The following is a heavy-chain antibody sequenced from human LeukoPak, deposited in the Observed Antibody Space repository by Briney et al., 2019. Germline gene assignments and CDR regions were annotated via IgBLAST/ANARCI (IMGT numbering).Heavy chain of an antibody. CDR1: GFTFSDYY. J-gene: IGHJ4*02. CDR3: ARDPGQVVAANYYFDY. D-gene: IGHD2-15*01. CDR2: ISSSGSTI. Sequence: GGSLRLSCAASGFTFSDYYMSWIRQAPGKGLEWVSYISSSGSTIYYADSVKGRFTISRDNAENSLYLQMNSLRAEDTAVYYCARDPGQVVAANYYFDYWGQGTLVAVSS. V-gene: IGHV3-11*01.